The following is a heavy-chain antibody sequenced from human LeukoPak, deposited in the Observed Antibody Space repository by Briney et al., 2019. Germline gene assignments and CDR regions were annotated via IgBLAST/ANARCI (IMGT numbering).Heavy chain of an antibody. CDR3: ARHDILTGYYRLDY. CDR2: IYYSGST. D-gene: IGHD3-9*01. V-gene: IGHV4-59*08. CDR1: GGSISSYY. J-gene: IGHJ4*02. Sequence: SETLSLTCTVSGGSISSYYWSWIRQPPGKGLEWIGYIYYSGSTYYNPSLKSRVTISVDTSKNQFSLKLSSVTAADTAVYYCARHDILTGYYRLDYWGQGTLVTVSS.